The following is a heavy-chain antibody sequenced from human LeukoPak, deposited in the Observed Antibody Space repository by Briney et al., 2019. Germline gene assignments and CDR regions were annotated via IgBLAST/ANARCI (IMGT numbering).Heavy chain of an antibody. V-gene: IGHV4-38-2*02. Sequence: SETLSLTCTVSGYSISSGYYWGWIRQPPGKGLEWIGSIYHSGRTFYNPSLKSRVTISVDTSKNQFSLKLTSVTAADTAVYYCARGNPRRGRYYFDYWGQGTLVTVSS. CDR1: GYSISSGYY. J-gene: IGHJ4*02. CDR2: IYHSGRT. D-gene: IGHD1-14*01. CDR3: ARGNPRRGRYYFDY.